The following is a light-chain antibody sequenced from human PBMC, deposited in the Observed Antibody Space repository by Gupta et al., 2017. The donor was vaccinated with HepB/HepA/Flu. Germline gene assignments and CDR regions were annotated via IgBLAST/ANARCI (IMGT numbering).Light chain of an antibody. Sequence: QSALTQPASVSGSPGQSITISCTGSSSDVGGFNSVSWYQQYPGRAPKLLIYDVSKRPSGVSYRFSGSKSCNTASLTISGLQAEDDADYYCSSFRTGSTLVVFGGGTKVTVL. V-gene: IGLV2-14*03. CDR2: DVS. J-gene: IGLJ2*01. CDR1: SSDVGGFNS. CDR3: SSFRTGSTLVV.